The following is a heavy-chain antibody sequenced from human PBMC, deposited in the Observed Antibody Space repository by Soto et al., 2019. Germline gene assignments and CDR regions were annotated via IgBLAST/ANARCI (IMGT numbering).Heavy chain of an antibody. CDR3: EGNPATRDWLDT. D-gene: IGHD1-1*01. Sequence: PSETLSLTCSVSGASVSSYYWSWVRQPPGKGLEWIGYIHYIGAYNYNPSLKSRVTISVDTSKNQFSLKLTSVTAAETAVYYCEGNPATRDWLDTWGQGTLATVSS. J-gene: IGHJ5*02. CDR2: IHYIGAY. V-gene: IGHV4-59*02. CDR1: GASVSSYY.